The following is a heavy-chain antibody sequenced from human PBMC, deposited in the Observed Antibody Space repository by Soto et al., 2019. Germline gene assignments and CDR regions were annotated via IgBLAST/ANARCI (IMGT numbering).Heavy chain of an antibody. V-gene: IGHV1-69*13. Sequence: EASVKVSCKASGGTFSSYAISWVRQAPGQGLEWMGGIIPIFGTANYAQKFQGRVTITADESTSTAYMELSSLRSEDTAVYYCARDSVGYGDYDGGYYYYGMDVWGQGTTVTVSS. CDR3: ARDSVGYGDYDGGYYYYGMDV. CDR2: IIPIFGTA. CDR1: GGTFSSYA. D-gene: IGHD4-17*01. J-gene: IGHJ6*02.